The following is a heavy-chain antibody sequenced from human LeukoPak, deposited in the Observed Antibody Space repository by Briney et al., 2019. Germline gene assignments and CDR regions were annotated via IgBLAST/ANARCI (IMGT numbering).Heavy chain of an antibody. CDR2: INPNSGDT. Sequence: ASVKVSCKASGYTFTDYYMHWVRQAPGQGLEWMGWINPNSGDTNYAQKFQGRVTMTRNTSISTAYMELSSLRSEDTAVYYCARGGAYYDFWSGYYLYYYYGMDVWGQGTTVTVSS. J-gene: IGHJ6*02. CDR1: GYTFTDYY. V-gene: IGHV1-2*02. CDR3: ARGGAYYDFWSGYYLYYYYGMDV. D-gene: IGHD3-3*01.